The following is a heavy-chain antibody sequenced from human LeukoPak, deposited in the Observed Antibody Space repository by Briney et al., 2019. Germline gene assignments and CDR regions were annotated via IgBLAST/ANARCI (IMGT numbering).Heavy chain of an antibody. CDR2: INWNGGST. CDR1: GFTFDDYG. V-gene: IGHV3-20*04. Sequence: GGSLRLSCAASGFTFDDYGMRWVRQAPGKGLEWVSSINWNGGSTGYADSVKGRFTISRDNAKNSLYLQMNSLRAEDTALYYCARSSGWYYFDYWGQGTLVTVSS. CDR3: ARSSGWYYFDY. D-gene: IGHD6-19*01. J-gene: IGHJ4*02.